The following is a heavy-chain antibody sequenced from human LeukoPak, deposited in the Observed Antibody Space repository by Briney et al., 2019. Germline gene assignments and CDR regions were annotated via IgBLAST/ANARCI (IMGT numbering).Heavy chain of an antibody. V-gene: IGHV4-59*08. Sequence: PSETLSLTCTVSGGSISSHYWSWIRQPPGKGLEWIGFIYYNGSTSYNPSLKSRVTVSVDRSKSQFSLKLTSVTAADTALYYCARAVGYYGSGSSGEEWFDPWGQGTLVTVSS. CDR2: IYYNGST. D-gene: IGHD3-10*01. CDR3: ARAVGYYGSGSSGEEWFDP. CDR1: GGSISSHY. J-gene: IGHJ5*02.